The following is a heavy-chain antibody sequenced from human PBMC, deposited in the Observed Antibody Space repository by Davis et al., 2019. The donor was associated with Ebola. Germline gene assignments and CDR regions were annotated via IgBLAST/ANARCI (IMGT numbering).Heavy chain of an antibody. CDR2: ISWDGGST. CDR3: ARGSITMTVVVITEYFQH. J-gene: IGHJ1*01. V-gene: IGHV3-43*01. CDR1: GFTFDDYT. Sequence: GESLKISCAASGFTFDDYTMHWVRQAPGKGLEWVSLISWDGGSTYYADSVKGRFTISRDNSKNTLYLQLNSLRAEDTAVYFCARGSITMTVVVITEYFQHWGQGTLVIVSS. D-gene: IGHD3-22*01.